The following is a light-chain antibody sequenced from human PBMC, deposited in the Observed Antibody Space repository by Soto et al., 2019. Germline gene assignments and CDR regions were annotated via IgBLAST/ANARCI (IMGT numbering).Light chain of an antibody. Sequence: DIQMTQSPFFLSASVGDRVTITCRASQSISTYLNWYQQKPGKAPRLLIYAASSLQSGVPSRFSGSGSGADFTLTITGLQPVDFATYYCQQSYSSPVTFGGGTKVEI. J-gene: IGKJ4*01. CDR3: QQSYSSPVT. V-gene: IGKV1-39*01. CDR2: AAS. CDR1: QSISTY.